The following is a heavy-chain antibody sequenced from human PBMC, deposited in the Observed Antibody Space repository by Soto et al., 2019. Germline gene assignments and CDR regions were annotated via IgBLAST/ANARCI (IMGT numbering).Heavy chain of an antibody. V-gene: IGHV1-69*13. J-gene: IGHJ4*02. CDR1: GGTFSSYA. Sequence: GASVKVSCKASGGTFSSYAISWVRQAPGQGLEWMGGIIPIFGTANYAQKFQGRVTITADESTSTAYMELSSLRSEDTAVYYCARARYPPEYSSSLNYFDYWGQGTLVTVS. CDR2: IIPIFGTA. D-gene: IGHD6-6*01. CDR3: ARARYPPEYSSSLNYFDY.